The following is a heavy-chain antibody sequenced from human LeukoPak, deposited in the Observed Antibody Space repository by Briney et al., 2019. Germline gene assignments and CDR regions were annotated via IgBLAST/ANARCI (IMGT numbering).Heavy chain of an antibody. Sequence: GGSLRLSCAASGFTLDDYAMHWVRQAPGKGLEWVSGISWNSGSIGYADSVKGRFTISRDNAKNSLYLQMNSLRAEDTALYYCAKAVYGGYLYYFDYWGQGTLVTVSS. CDR1: GFTLDDYA. CDR2: ISWNSGSI. CDR3: AKAVYGGYLYYFDY. D-gene: IGHD5-12*01. V-gene: IGHV3-9*01. J-gene: IGHJ4*02.